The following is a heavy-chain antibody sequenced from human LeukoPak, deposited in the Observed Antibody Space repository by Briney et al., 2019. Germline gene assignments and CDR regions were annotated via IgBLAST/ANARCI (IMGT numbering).Heavy chain of an antibody. Sequence: GGSLRLSCAASGFTFSSYSMNWVSQAPGKGLEWVSSISSSSSYIFYADSVKGRFTISRDNAKNSLYLQVNSLRAEDTAVYYCARDLLSRMTGTGAYYYYGMDVWGQGTAVTVSS. J-gene: IGHJ6*02. CDR1: GFTFSSYS. V-gene: IGHV3-21*01. CDR3: ARDLLSRMTGTGAYYYYGMDV. D-gene: IGHD2/OR15-2a*01. CDR2: ISSSSSYI.